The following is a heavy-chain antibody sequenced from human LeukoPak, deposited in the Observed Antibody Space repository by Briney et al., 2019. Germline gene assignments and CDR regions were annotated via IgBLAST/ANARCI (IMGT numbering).Heavy chain of an antibody. CDR3: ATPTSYDYYYYGMDV. V-gene: IGHV1-46*01. D-gene: IGHD1-26*01. Sequence: ASVNVSCKASGYTFTSYYMHWVRQAPGQGLEWMGIINPSGGSTSYAQKFQGRVTMTRDTSTSTVYMELSSLRSEDTAVYYCATPTSYDYYYYGMDVWGQGTTVTVSS. J-gene: IGHJ6*02. CDR1: GYTFTSYY. CDR2: INPSGGST.